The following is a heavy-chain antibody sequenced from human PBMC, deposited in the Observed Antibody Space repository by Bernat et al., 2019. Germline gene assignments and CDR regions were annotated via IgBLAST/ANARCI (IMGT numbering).Heavy chain of an antibody. CDR2: IYSGGTT. V-gene: IGHV4-59*05. J-gene: IGHJ4*02. CDR1: SGSISSYY. Sequence: QVQLQESGPGLVKPSETLSLSCSVSSGSISSYYWSWIRQPPGKGLEWIGSIYSGGTTYYNPSLKSRVTISVDTSKNQFSLKLSSVTAADTAVYHWARLGPGGFGESERDWGQGTRVIVSS. D-gene: IGHD3-10*01. CDR3: ARLGPGGFGESERD.